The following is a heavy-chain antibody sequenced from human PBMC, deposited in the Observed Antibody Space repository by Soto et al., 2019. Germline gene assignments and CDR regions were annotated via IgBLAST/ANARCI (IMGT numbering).Heavy chain of an antibody. CDR1: GYTLNEVA. V-gene: IGHV1-24*01. CDR2: FDPDEAET. Sequence: GASVKVSCKVSGYTLNEVAMHWVRQAPEKGLEWLGGFDPDEAETIYAQHFQGRVTMTEDTSTDTVYMELSSLRSEDTALYFCTTYHGDYNFDHWGQGTLVTVSS. D-gene: IGHD4-17*01. J-gene: IGHJ5*02. CDR3: TTYHGDYNFDH.